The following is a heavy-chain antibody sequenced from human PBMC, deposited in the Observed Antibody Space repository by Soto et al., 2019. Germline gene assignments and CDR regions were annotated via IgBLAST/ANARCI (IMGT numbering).Heavy chain of an antibody. V-gene: IGHV4-39*01. CDR1: GGTISTTDYY. J-gene: IGHJ4*02. D-gene: IGHD4-4*01. CDR3: ARRGYSKVPIDH. Sequence: SETLSLTCTVSGGTISTTDYYWDWIRQPPGKGLEWIGTTYYSGTTYYNPSLKSRVTISVDTSKNQFSLNLSSVTAADTAVYYCARRGYSKVPIDHWGQGTLVTVSS. CDR2: TYYSGTT.